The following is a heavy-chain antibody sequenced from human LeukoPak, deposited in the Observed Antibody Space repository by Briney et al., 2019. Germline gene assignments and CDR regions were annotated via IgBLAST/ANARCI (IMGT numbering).Heavy chain of an antibody. D-gene: IGHD1-1*01. CDR3: AKDNWYLDY. CDR1: GFTFTNYA. V-gene: IGHV3-23*01. J-gene: IGHJ4*02. Sequence: SGGSLRLSCAASGFTFTNYAMSWVRQALEKGLEWVSSICDSGGSAFYTDTVRGRVTISRDNSKSTLYLQMSSLRAEDTAVYYCAKDNWYLDYWGQGTLSPSPQ. CDR2: ICDSGGSA.